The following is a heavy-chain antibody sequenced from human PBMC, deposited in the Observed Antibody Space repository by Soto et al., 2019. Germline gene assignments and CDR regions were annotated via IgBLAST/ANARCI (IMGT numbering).Heavy chain of an antibody. CDR2: IWYDGSIK. V-gene: IGHV3-33*01. Sequence: QVQLVESGGGVVQPGRSLRLSCAASGFTFSSSDMHWVRQAPGKGLDWVAVIWYDGSIKYYADSVRGRFTISRDNSKNTLYLQMNSLRAEDTAVYYCARSKIGDFDWLLSWGQGTLVTVSS. CDR1: GFTFSSSD. J-gene: IGHJ5*01. CDR3: ARSKIGDFDWLLS. D-gene: IGHD4-4*01.